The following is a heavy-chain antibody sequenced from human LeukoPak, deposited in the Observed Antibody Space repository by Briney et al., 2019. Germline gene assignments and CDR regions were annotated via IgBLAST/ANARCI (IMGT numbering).Heavy chain of an antibody. Sequence: GGSLRLSCAASEFTVSTNYMNWVRQAPGKGLGWVSAIYSGGTTYYADSVKGRFTISRDTSKNTLYLQMNSLRAEDTAVYYCARDKFRGYFDYWGQGTLVTVSS. J-gene: IGHJ4*02. CDR1: EFTVSTNY. CDR2: IYSGGTT. CDR3: ARDKFRGYFDY. D-gene: IGHD3-10*01. V-gene: IGHV3-66*01.